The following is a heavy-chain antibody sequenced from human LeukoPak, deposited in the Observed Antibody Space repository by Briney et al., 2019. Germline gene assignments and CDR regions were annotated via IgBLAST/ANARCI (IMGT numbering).Heavy chain of an antibody. J-gene: IGHJ4*02. V-gene: IGHV4-34*01. CDR1: GVSFSVYY. Sequence: SDTLSLTYAVYGVSFSVYYWSWIRQPPGGRREWNGEINQSGSTNSHPSRKSRPTISVDTSKTQFSMTLSSVTAADTAVYYCARGGRQFLEYTERGFDFWGQGTLVTVSS. CDR2: INQSGST. CDR3: ARGGRQFLEYTERGFDF. D-gene: IGHD3-3*01.